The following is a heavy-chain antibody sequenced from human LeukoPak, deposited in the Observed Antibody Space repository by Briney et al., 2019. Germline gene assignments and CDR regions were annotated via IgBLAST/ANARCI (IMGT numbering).Heavy chain of an antibody. J-gene: IGHJ4*02. CDR3: ARDGRELKYDY. V-gene: IGHV3-64*01. Sequence: PGGSLRLSCAASGFTFSSYAMHWVRQAPGKGLEYVSAISSNGGSTYYANSVKGRITISRDNSKDTLYLQMGSLRAEDMAVYYCARDGRELKYDYWGQGTLVTVSS. CDR2: ISSNGGST. CDR1: GFTFSSYA. D-gene: IGHD1-26*01.